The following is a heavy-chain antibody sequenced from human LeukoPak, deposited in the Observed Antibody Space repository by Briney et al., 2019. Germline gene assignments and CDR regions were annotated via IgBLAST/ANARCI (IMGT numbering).Heavy chain of an antibody. J-gene: IGHJ3*02. V-gene: IGHV4-30-4*01. Sequence: PLEILSLTCTVSGGSIGSGDYYWSWIRQPPGKGLEWIGYIYYSGSTYYNPSLKSRVTISVDTSKNQFSLKLSSVTAADTAVYYCARAVYYYDSSGLLWNAFDIWGQGTMVTVSS. CDR3: ARAVYYYDSSGLLWNAFDI. CDR2: IYYSGST. CDR1: GGSIGSGDYY. D-gene: IGHD3-22*01.